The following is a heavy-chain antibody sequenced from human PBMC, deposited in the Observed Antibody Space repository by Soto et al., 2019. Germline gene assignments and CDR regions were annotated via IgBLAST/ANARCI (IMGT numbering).Heavy chain of an antibody. J-gene: IGHJ6*03. CDR3: ARGGSRGRGGSGRNPRYYYYMDV. V-gene: IGHV4-34*01. CDR2: INHSGST. D-gene: IGHD3-10*01. Sequence: SETLSLTCAVYGGSFSGYYWSWIRQPPGKGLEWIGEINHSGSTNYNPSLKSRVTISVDTSKNQFSLKLSSVTAADTAVYYCARGGSRGRGGSGRNPRYYYYMDVWGKGTTVTVSS. CDR1: GGSFSGYY.